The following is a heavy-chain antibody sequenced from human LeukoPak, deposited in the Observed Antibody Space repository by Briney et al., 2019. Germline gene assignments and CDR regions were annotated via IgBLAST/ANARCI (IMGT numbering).Heavy chain of an antibody. CDR2: IRYDGSNK. D-gene: IGHD2-2*01. CDR1: GFTLSSYW. V-gene: IGHV3-30*02. Sequence: PGGSLRLSCAASGFTLSSYWIHWVRQAPGKGLEWVAFIRYDGSNKYYADSVKGRFTISRDNSKNTLYLQMNSLRAEDTAVYYCAKESGYCSSTSCYPDYWGQGTLVTVSS. CDR3: AKESGYCSSTSCYPDY. J-gene: IGHJ4*02.